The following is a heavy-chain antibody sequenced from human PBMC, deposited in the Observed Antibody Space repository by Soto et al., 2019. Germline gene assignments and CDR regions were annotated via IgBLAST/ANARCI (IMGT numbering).Heavy chain of an antibody. V-gene: IGHV3-21*01. CDR3: ARSPKQWELRPRLIYYYGMDV. CDR1: GFTFSSYS. Sequence: VGSLRLSCAASGFTFSSYSMNWVRQAPGKGLEWVSSISSSSSYIYYADSVKGRFTISRDNAKNSLYLQMNSLRAEDTAVYYCARSPKQWELRPRLIYYYGMDVWGQGTTVTVSS. D-gene: IGHD1-26*01. J-gene: IGHJ6*02. CDR2: ISSSSSYI.